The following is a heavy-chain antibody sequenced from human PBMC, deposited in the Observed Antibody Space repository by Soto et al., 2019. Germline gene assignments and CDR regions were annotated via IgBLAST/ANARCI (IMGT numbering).Heavy chain of an antibody. D-gene: IGHD3-3*01. V-gene: IGHV3-9*01. CDR1: GFTFDDYA. Sequence: EVQLVESGGGLVQPGRSLRLSCAASGFTFDDYAMHWVQQAPGKGLEWVSGISWNSGSIGYADSVKGRFTISRDNANNSLYLQINSLRAEDTALYYCAKHVLSSDYDIWSGGHFDYWGQGTLVAVSS. J-gene: IGHJ4*02. CDR2: ISWNSGSI. CDR3: AKHVLSSDYDIWSGGHFDY.